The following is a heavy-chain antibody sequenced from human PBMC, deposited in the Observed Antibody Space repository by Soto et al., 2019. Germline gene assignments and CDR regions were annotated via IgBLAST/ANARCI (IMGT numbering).Heavy chain of an antibody. CDR1: GFTFSSYA. J-gene: IGHJ5*02. V-gene: IGHV3-23*01. CDR3: EKGNQLWFGELSVDP. CDR2: ISGSGGST. D-gene: IGHD3-10*01. Sequence: GCLLPACTASGFTFSSYAMSWVRQAPGKGLEWVSAISGSGGSTYYADSVKGRFTISRDNSKNTLYLQMNSLRAEDTAVYYCEKGNQLWFGELSVDPWGQGTLVTVSS.